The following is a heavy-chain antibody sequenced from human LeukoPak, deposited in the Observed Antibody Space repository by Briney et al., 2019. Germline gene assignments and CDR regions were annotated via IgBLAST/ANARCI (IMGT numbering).Heavy chain of an antibody. CDR3: AREGYTSSQSIDF. D-gene: IGHD6-13*01. CDR1: GGSFSGYY. J-gene: IGHJ4*02. V-gene: IGHV4-34*01. Sequence: TSETLSLTCAVYGGSFSGYYWSWIRQPPGKGLEWIGEINHSGSTNYNPSLKSRVTISVDTSKNQFSLKLSSVTAADTAVYYCAREGYTSSQSIDFWGQGTLVTVSS. CDR2: INHSGST.